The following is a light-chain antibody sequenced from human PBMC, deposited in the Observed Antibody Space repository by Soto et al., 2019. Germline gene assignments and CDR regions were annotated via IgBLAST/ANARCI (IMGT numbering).Light chain of an antibody. CDR1: QSISSF. CDR2: GAS. CDR3: QQGYSTPIT. V-gene: IGKV1-39*01. J-gene: IGKJ5*01. Sequence: DIQMTQSPSSLSASVGDRVTITCRASQSISSFLNWHQHKPGKAPKVLIYGASSLQSGDQSRFSGSGSGTDFTLTISSLQPEYFATDYCQQGYSTPITFGQGTRLDIK.